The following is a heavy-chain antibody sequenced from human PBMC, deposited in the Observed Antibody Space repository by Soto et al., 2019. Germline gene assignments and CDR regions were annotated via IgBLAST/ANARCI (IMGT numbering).Heavy chain of an antibody. CDR3: ARGVAGSGFDL. CDR1: GASVSSNTAA. Sequence: PSQPLSLTCAISGASVSSNTAACNCIRSSPSRGLEWLGRTYYRSNWRHDYAVSVKSRITVNPDTSKNHFSLQLNSVTPDDTAVYYCARGVAGSGFDLWGQGTLVTVSS. J-gene: IGHJ4*02. CDR2: TYYRSNWRH. V-gene: IGHV6-1*01. D-gene: IGHD6-19*01.